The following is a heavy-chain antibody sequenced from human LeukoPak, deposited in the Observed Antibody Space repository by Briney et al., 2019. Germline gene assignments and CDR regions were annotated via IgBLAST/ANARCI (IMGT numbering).Heavy chain of an antibody. J-gene: IGHJ4*02. CDR3: ARVTPWDYFDY. Sequence: SETLSLTCTVSGGSISSYYWSWIRQPPGKGLEWIGSIYHSGSTYYNPSLKSRVTISVDTSKNQFSLKQSSVTAADTAVYYCARVTPWDYFDYWGQGTLVTVSS. D-gene: IGHD1-14*01. CDR2: IYHSGST. V-gene: IGHV4-38-2*02. CDR1: GGSISSYY.